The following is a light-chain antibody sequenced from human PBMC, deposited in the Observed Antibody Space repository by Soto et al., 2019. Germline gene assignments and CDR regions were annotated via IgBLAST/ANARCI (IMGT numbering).Light chain of an antibody. Sequence: QSVLTQPASVSGSPGQSITISCTGTSSDVGSYNLVSWYQQHPGKAPKLIIYEDSKRPSGVSNRFSGSKSGNTASLTISGLQTEDEADYYCCSYADSSTYVFGNGTKVTVL. CDR2: EDS. CDR1: SSDVGSYNL. CDR3: CSYADSSTYV. V-gene: IGLV2-23*01. J-gene: IGLJ1*01.